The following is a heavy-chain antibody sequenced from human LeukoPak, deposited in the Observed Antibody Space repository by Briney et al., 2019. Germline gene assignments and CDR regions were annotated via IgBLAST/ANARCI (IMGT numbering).Heavy chain of an antibody. V-gene: IGHV3-21*01. CDR1: GFTFSSYS. Sequence: GGSLRLSCAASGFTFSSYSMNWVRQAPGKGLEWVSSISSSSSYIYYADSVKGRFTISRDNSKKRLYLQMNSLRPEDTAVYFCAKDRATFLWFGELLNWGQGTLVTVSS. CDR2: ISSSSSYI. J-gene: IGHJ4*02. D-gene: IGHD3-10*01. CDR3: AKDRATFLWFGELLN.